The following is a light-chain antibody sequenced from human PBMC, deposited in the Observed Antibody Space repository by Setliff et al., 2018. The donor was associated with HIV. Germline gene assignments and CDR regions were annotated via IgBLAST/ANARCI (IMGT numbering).Light chain of an antibody. Sequence: QSVLTQPPSVSGAPGQRVTISCIGSSSNIGAGYDVHWYQQLPGTAPKLLIYGNSNRPSGVPDRFSGSKSGNSASLAITGLQAEDEADYYCQSYDSRLSGDVFGTGTKGTVL. J-gene: IGLJ1*01. CDR2: GNS. CDR1: SSNIGAGYD. V-gene: IGLV1-40*01. CDR3: QSYDSRLSGDV.